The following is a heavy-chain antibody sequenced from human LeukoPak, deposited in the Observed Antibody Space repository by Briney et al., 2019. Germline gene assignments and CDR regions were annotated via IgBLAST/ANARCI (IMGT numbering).Heavy chain of an antibody. Sequence: GASVKVSCKASGYSFTGYYIHWVRQAPGQGLEWMGWINPNSGGTYYAQKFQGRVTMTRDTSISTAYMELSRLRSDDTAVYYCARETFYYDSSGSIRGGYFDYWGQGTLVTVSS. D-gene: IGHD3-22*01. CDR3: ARETFYYDSSGSIRGGYFDY. J-gene: IGHJ4*02. CDR1: GYSFTGYY. V-gene: IGHV1-2*02. CDR2: INPNSGGT.